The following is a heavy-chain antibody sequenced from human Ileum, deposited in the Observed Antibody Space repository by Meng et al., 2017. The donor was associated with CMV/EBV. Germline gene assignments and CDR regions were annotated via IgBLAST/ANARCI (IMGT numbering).Heavy chain of an antibody. Sequence: QVHLVRSGAEVKKPGASMKVSCKTFGYTLTDFFIHWVRQAPGQGLEWMGWINSMNGDTNYAQKFQGRVTMTSDTSINTAYMELSSLTSDDTAVYFCTRDRTGCNFDYWGQGALVTVSS. D-gene: IGHD7-27*01. CDR1: GYTLTDFF. CDR2: INSMNGDT. CDR3: TRDRTGCNFDY. V-gene: IGHV1-2*02. J-gene: IGHJ4*02.